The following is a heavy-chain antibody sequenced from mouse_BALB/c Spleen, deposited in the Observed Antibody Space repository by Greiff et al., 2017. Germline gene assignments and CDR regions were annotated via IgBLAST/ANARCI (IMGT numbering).Heavy chain of an antibody. Sequence: EVKLQESGPGLVKPSQSLSLTCTVTGYSITSDYAWNWIRQFPGNKLEWMGYISYSGSTSYNPSLKSRISITRDTSKNQFFLQLNSVTTEDTATYYCARYYYGTFDYWGQGTTLTVSS. D-gene: IGHD1-1*01. CDR3: ARYYYGTFDY. CDR2: ISYSGST. CDR1: GYSITSDYA. J-gene: IGHJ2*01. V-gene: IGHV3-2*02.